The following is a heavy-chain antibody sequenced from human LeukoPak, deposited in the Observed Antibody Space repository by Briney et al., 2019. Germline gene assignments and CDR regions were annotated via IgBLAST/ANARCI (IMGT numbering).Heavy chain of an antibody. J-gene: IGHJ4*02. Sequence: GGSLKISCKGSGYSSTSYWIGWVRQMPGKGLEWMGIIYPGDSDTRYSPSFQGQVTISADKSISTAYLQWSSLKASDTAMYYCARSLSGSADPFNYWGQGTLVTVSS. CDR1: GYSSTSYW. CDR2: IYPGDSDT. D-gene: IGHD6-19*01. CDR3: ARSLSGSADPFNY. V-gene: IGHV5-51*01.